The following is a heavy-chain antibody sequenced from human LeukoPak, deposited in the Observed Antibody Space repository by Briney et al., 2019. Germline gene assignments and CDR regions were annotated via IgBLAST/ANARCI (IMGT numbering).Heavy chain of an antibody. CDR3: ATGYSGGWFLYYFDY. J-gene: IGHJ4*02. Sequence: PGGSLRLSCAASGFTFSSYWMSWVRHAPGKGLEGVANIMQDGGEKYYVDSVKGRFTISRDNAKNSLYLKMNSVRAEDTAVYYCATGYSGGWFLYYFDYWGQGTLVTVSS. CDR1: GFTFSSYW. D-gene: IGHD6-19*01. V-gene: IGHV3-7*01. CDR2: IMQDGGEK.